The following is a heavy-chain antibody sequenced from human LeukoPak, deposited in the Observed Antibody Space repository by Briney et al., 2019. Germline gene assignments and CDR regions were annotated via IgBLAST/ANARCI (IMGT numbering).Heavy chain of an antibody. CDR2: ISYDGSNK. V-gene: IGHV3-30*18. J-gene: IGHJ5*02. Sequence: GGSLRLSCAASGFTFSSYGMHWVRQAPGKGLEWVAVISYDGSNKYYADSVKGRFTISRDNSKNTLYLQMNSLRAEDTAVYYCAKDGTTVTLGWLDPWGQGTLVTLSS. CDR1: GFTFSSYG. D-gene: IGHD4-17*01. CDR3: AKDGTTVTLGWLDP.